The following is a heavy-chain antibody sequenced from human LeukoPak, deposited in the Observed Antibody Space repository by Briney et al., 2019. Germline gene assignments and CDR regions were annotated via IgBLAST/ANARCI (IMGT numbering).Heavy chain of an antibody. CDR2: INPSGGST. CDR1: GYTFTCYY. J-gene: IGHJ4*02. V-gene: IGHV1-46*01. D-gene: IGHD3-22*01. CDR3: ARFTGSGYLLDY. Sequence: ASVKVSCKASGYTFTCYYTHWVRQAPGQGLEWMGIINPSGGSTSYAQKFQGRVTMTRDTSTSTVYMELSSLRSEDTAVYYCARFTGSGYLLDYWGQGTLVTVSS.